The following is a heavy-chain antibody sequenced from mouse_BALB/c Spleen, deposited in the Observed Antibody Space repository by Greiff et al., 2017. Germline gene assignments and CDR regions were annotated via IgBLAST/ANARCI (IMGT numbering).Heavy chain of an antibody. V-gene: IGHV14-3*02. J-gene: IGHJ2*01. CDR3: AREVRRGYFDY. CDR2: IDPANGNT. D-gene: IGHD2-14*01. Sequence: VQLQQSGAELVKPGASVKLSCTASGFNIKDTYMHWVKQRPEQGLEWIGRIDPANGNTKYDPKFQGKATITADTPSNTAYLQLSSLTSEDTAVYYCAREVRRGYFDYGGQGTTLTVAS. CDR1: GFNIKDTY.